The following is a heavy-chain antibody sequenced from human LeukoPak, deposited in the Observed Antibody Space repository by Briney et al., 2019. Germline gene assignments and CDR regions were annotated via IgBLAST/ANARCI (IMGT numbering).Heavy chain of an antibody. V-gene: IGHV4-38-2*02. CDR1: GYSISSGYY. CDR2: INHSGST. CDR3: ARGTSGWYGGDLDY. J-gene: IGHJ4*02. D-gene: IGHD6-19*01. Sequence: KPSETLSLTCTVSGYSISSGYYWGWIRQPPGKGLEWIGEINHSGSTNYNPSLKSRVTISVDTSINHFSLKLSSVTAADTAVYYCARGTSGWYGGDLDYWGQGTLVTVSS.